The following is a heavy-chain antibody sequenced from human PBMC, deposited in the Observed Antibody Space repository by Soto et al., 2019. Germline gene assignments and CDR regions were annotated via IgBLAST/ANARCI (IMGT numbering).Heavy chain of an antibody. CDR3: ARWPDGYYYYGMDV. Sequence: QVQLVQSGAEVKKPGASVKVSCKASGYTFTSYDINWVRQATGQGLEWMGWMNPNSGNKGYAQKFQGRVTMTRNTSISTAYMELGSLRSEDTAVYYCARWPDGYYYYGMDVWGQGTTVTVSS. CDR2: MNPNSGNK. J-gene: IGHJ6*02. CDR1: GYTFTSYD. V-gene: IGHV1-8*01.